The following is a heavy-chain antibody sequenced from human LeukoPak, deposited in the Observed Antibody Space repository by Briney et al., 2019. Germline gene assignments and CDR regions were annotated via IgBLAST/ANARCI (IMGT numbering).Heavy chain of an antibody. V-gene: IGHV3-66*01. Sequence: GGSLRLSCAASGFTVSSNYMSWVRQAPGKGLEWVSVIYSGGSTYYADSVKGGFTISRDNSKNTLYLQMNSLRAEDTAVYYCARDTYSSNGFDPWGQGTLVTVSS. CDR1: GFTVSSNY. CDR2: IYSGGST. CDR3: ARDTYSSNGFDP. J-gene: IGHJ5*02. D-gene: IGHD6-19*01.